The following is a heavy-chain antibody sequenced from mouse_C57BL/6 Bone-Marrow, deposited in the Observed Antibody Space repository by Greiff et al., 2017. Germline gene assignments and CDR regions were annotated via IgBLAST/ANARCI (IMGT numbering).Heavy chain of an antibody. CDR3: PAGTSGAMDYWGMDY. V-gene: IGHV1-53*01. J-gene: IGHJ4*01. Sequence: VQLQQPGTELVKPGASVKLSCKASGYTFTSYWMHWVKQRPGQGLEWIGNINPSNGGTNYNEKFKSKATLTVDKSSSTAYMQLSSLTSEDSAVYYCPAGTSGAMDYWGMDYWGQGTSVTVSS. D-gene: IGHD1-1*02. CDR2: INPSNGGT. CDR1: GYTFTSYW.